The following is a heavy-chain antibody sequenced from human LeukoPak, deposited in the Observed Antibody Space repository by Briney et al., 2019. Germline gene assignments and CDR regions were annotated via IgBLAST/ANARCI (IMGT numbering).Heavy chain of an antibody. CDR3: ATGDR. Sequence: GGSLRLSCAASGFTFSSYAMHWVRQAPGKGLEWVAVISYDGSNKYYADSVKGRFTISRDNSKNTLYLQMNSLRAEDTAVYYCATGDRWGQGTLVTVSS. CDR2: ISYDGSNK. V-gene: IGHV3-30-3*01. D-gene: IGHD4-17*01. J-gene: IGHJ4*02. CDR1: GFTFSSYA.